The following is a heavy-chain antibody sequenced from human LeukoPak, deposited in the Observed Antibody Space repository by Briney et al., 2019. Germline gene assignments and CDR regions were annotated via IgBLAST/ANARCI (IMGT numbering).Heavy chain of an antibody. D-gene: IGHD2-2*01. CDR2: IYYSGST. CDR1: GGSISSSSYY. J-gene: IGHJ5*02. Sequence: SETLSLTCTVSGGSISSSSYYWGWIRQPPGKGLEWIGSIYYSGSTYYNPSLKSRVTISVDTSKNQFSLKLSSVTAADTAVYYCARRYCSSTSCYLENWFDPWGQGTLVTVSS. V-gene: IGHV4-39*01. CDR3: ARRYCSSTSCYLENWFDP.